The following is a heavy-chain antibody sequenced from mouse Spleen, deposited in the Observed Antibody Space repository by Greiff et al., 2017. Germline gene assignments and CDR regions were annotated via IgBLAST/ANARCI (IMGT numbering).Heavy chain of an antibody. V-gene: IGHV1-76*01. CDR3: ARKETPFDY. CDR2: IYPGSGNT. J-gene: IGHJ2*01. CDR1: GYTFTDYY. Sequence: VQLQQSGAELVRPGASVKLSCTASGYTFTDYYINWVKQRPGQGLEWIARIYPGSGNTYYNEKFKGKATLTAEKSSSTAYMQLSSLTSEDSAVYFCARKETPFDYWGQGTTLTVSS.